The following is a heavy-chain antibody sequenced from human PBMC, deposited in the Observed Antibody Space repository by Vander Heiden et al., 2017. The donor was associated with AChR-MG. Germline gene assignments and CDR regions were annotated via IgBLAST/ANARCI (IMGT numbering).Heavy chain of an antibody. V-gene: IGHV3-21*01. CDR3: ARDLSSWSGYYSGEAGMDV. J-gene: IGHJ6*02. Sequence: EVQLVESGGGLVKPGGSLRLSCAASGFTVSSDSMNWVRQAPGKGLEWVSSISSSSSYIYYADSVKGRFNISRDNAKNSLYLQMNSLRAEDTAVYYCARDLSSWSGYYSGEAGMDVWGQGTTVTVSS. CDR2: ISSSSSYI. CDR1: GFTVSSDS. D-gene: IGHD3-3*01.